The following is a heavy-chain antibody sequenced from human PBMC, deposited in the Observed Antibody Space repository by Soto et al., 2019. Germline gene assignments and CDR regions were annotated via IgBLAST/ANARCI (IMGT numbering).Heavy chain of an antibody. CDR2: ISYDGSNK. CDR1: GFTFSSYA. Sequence: LRLSCAASGFTFSSYAIHWVRQSPGKGLEWVAVISYDGSNKYYADSVKGRFTISRDNSKNTLYLQMNSLRAEDTAVYYCARDADYAFEYYYYGMDVWGQGTTVTVSS. J-gene: IGHJ6*02. D-gene: IGHD4-17*01. V-gene: IGHV3-30-3*01. CDR3: ARDADYAFEYYYYGMDV.